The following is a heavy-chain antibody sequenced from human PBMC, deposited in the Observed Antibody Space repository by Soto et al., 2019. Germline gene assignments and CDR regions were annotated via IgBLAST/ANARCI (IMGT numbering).Heavy chain of an antibody. J-gene: IGHJ4*02. CDR3: ARDYAYSGYDTYYFDY. Sequence: KQSQTLSLTCTISGDSVPSNSAAWNWIRQSPSRALKWLGRTYYRSKWYNVYAVSVKSRITINPDTSKNQFSLQLNSVTPEDTAVYYCARDYAYSGYDTYYFDYWGQGTLVTVSS. CDR1: GDSVPSNSAA. D-gene: IGHD5-12*01. CDR2: TYYRSKWYN. V-gene: IGHV6-1*01.